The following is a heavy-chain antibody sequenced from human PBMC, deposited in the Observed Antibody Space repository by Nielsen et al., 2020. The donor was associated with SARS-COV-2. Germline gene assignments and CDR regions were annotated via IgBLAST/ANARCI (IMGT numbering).Heavy chain of an antibody. CDR2: IRTKPNNYAT. D-gene: IGHD5-12*01. J-gene: IGHJ1*01. V-gene: IGHV3-73*01. CDR3: TAYSDYVS. Sequence: GGSLRLSCAASGLTLSGSAIHWVRQAAGKGLEWVGRIRTKPNNYATSYAASVQGRFTISRDDSKNTAFLQMDSLKTEDTAVYFCTAYSDYVSWGRGTLVTVSS. CDR1: GLTLSGSA.